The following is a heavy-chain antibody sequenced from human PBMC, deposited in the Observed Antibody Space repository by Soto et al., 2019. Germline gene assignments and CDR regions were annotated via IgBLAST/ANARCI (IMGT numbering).Heavy chain of an antibody. CDR3: ARDAFPITMIVVVAPLRWFDP. CDR1: GYTFTSYY. V-gene: IGHV1-46*01. CDR2: INPSGGST. D-gene: IGHD3-22*01. J-gene: IGHJ5*02. Sequence: ASVKVSCKASGYTFTSYYMHWVRQAPGQGLEWMGIINPSGGSTSYAQKFQGRVTMTRDTSTSTVYMELSSLRSEDTAVYYFARDAFPITMIVVVAPLRWFDPWGQGTLVTVSS.